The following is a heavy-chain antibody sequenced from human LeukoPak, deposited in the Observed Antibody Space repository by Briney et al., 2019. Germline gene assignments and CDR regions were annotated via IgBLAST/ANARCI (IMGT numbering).Heavy chain of an antibody. V-gene: IGHV3-21*04. CDR2: ISSSSSYI. CDR1: GFTFSSYS. CDR3: ARDTSSSYGSGSDY. D-gene: IGHD3-10*01. J-gene: IGHJ4*02. Sequence: PGGSLRLSCAASGFTFSSYSMNWVRQAPGKGLEWVSSISSSSSYIYYADSVKGRFTISRDNAKNSLYLQMNSLRAEDTALYYCARDTSSSYGSGSDYWGQGTLVTVSS.